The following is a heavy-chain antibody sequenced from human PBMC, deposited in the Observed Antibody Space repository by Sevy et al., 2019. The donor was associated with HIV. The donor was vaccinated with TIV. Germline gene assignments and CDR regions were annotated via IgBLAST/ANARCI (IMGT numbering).Heavy chain of an antibody. D-gene: IGHD1-26*01. CDR1: GFTFSTYG. CDR2: IYSGGST. Sequence: GGSLRLSCAASGFTFSTYGMHWVRQAPGKGLEWVSVIYSGGSTYYADSVKGRFTISRDNSKNTLYLQMNSLRAEDTAVYYCAREFLSGSPRYFDYWGQGTLVTVSS. J-gene: IGHJ4*02. V-gene: IGHV3-NL1*01. CDR3: AREFLSGSPRYFDY.